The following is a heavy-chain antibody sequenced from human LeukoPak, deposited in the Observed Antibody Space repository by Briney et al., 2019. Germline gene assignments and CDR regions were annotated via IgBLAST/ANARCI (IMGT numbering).Heavy chain of an antibody. Sequence: PGGSLRLSCAASGFTFSTHAMTWVRQAPGKGLEWVSSIDSSGDYTFYADSVKGRFTISRDNSKDTLYLQLSGLRAEDTAIYYCGKEFSSGWFFWGQGTLVPVSS. V-gene: IGHV3-23*01. CDR1: GFTFSTHA. CDR3: GKEFSSGWFF. D-gene: IGHD6-13*01. J-gene: IGHJ4*02. CDR2: IDSSGDYT.